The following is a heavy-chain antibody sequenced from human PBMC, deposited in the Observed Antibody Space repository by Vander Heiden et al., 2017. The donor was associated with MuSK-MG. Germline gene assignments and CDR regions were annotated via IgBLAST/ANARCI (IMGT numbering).Heavy chain of an antibody. V-gene: IGHV1-69*06. CDR1: GGTFSSYA. Sequence: QVQLVQSGAEVKKPGSSVKVSCKASGGTFSSYAISWVRQAPGQGLEWMGGIITIFGTAKYAQKGQGRVTITADKSTSTADMERSSMGSEATAVYYCAILLEGCGELIYYFDYWRQGTMVTVCS. CDR2: IITIFGTA. D-gene: IGHD3-10*01. CDR3: AILLEGCGELIYYFDY. J-gene: IGHJ4*02.